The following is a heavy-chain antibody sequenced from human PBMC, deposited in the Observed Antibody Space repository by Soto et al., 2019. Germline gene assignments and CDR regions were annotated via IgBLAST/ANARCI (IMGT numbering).Heavy chain of an antibody. CDR1: GGSISSYY. CDR2: IYYSGST. V-gene: IGHV4-59*01. D-gene: IGHD5-18*01. J-gene: IGHJ4*02. CDR3: AAQTAAIFILDH. Sequence: PSETLSLTCTVSGGSISSYYWSWIRQPPGQGLEWIGYIYYSGSTNYNPSLKSRVTISVDTSKNQFSLKLSSVTAADTAVYYCAAQTAAIFILDHWGQGTLVTVSS.